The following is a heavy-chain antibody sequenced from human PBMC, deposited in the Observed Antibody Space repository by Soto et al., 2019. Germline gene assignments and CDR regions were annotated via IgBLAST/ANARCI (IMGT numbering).Heavy chain of an antibody. J-gene: IGHJ4*02. CDR2: IYSGGST. V-gene: IGHV3-66*01. CDR1: GFTVSSNY. D-gene: IGHD4-17*01. Sequence: GGSLRLSCAASGFTVSSNYMSWVRQAPGKGLEWVSVIYSGGSTYYADSVKGRFTISRDNSKNTLYLQMNSLRAEDTAVYYCARDPPDYGDYVDFDYWGQGTLVTVSS. CDR3: ARDPPDYGDYVDFDY.